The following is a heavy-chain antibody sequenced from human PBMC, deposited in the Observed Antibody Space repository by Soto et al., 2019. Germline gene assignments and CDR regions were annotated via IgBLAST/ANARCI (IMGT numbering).Heavy chain of an antibody. CDR1: GFTFSDFW. CDR2: INQAGSQK. V-gene: IGHV3-7*03. Sequence: EVQLVESGGGLVQPGGSLRLSCAASGFTFSDFWMTWVRLFPGKGLEWVADINQAGSQKYYVDSVKGRFTISRDNAKNSLYLQMNSLRAEDTAVYFCARELTVGATADYWGQGTLVTVSS. J-gene: IGHJ4*02. D-gene: IGHD1-26*01. CDR3: ARELTVGATADY.